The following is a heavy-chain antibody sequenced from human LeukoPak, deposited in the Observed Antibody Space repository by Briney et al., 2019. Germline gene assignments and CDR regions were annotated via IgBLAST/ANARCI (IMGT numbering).Heavy chain of an antibody. Sequence: GASVKVSCKASGYTFTSYDINWVRQATGQGLEWMGWMNPNSGGTNYAQKFQGRVTMTRDTSISTAYMELSRLRSDDTAVYYCARRHGDYVFDWYFDLWGRGTLVTVSS. CDR2: MNPNSGGT. D-gene: IGHD4-17*01. V-gene: IGHV1-2*02. CDR3: ARRHGDYVFDWYFDL. CDR1: GYTFTSYD. J-gene: IGHJ2*01.